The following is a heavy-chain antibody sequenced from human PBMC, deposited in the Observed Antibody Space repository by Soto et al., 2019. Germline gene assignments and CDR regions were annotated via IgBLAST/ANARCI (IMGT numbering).Heavy chain of an antibody. Sequence: SVKVSCKASGGTFSSYAISWVRQAPGQGLEWMGGIIPIFGTANYAQKFQGRVTITADESTSTAYMELSSLRSEDTAVYYCARDLDGYNSEPDYWGQGPLVTVSS. J-gene: IGHJ4*02. D-gene: IGHD5-12*01. V-gene: IGHV1-69*13. CDR2: IIPIFGTA. CDR3: ARDLDGYNSEPDY. CDR1: GGTFSSYA.